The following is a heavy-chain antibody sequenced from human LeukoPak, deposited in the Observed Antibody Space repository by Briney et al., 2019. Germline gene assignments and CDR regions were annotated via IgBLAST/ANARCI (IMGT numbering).Heavy chain of an antibody. CDR2: MFYYGLT. J-gene: IGHJ5*02. Sequence: SETLSLTCTVSGDSVNGSPYYWGWIRQTPGKGLEYIASMFYYGLTYYNPSLKSRVTMSVDTSKNQFSLKVTSVTAADTAVYYCARLRSPWGQGTLVTVSS. D-gene: IGHD3-10*01. CDR3: ARLRSP. CDR1: GDSVNGSPYY. V-gene: IGHV4-39*07.